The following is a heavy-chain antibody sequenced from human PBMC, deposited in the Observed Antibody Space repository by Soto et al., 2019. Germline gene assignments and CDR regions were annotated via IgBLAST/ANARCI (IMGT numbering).Heavy chain of an antibody. Sequence: GASVKVSCKASGYTFTGYFMHWVRQAPGQGLEWMGWINPYSGGADYAQSFQGRVTMTRDTSISTAYMELSRLRFDDTAVYYCERVIRRAYYNYPLDTWGQGTVVTVSS. J-gene: IGHJ5*02. V-gene: IGHV1-2*02. CDR1: GYTFTGYF. CDR2: INPYSGGA. CDR3: ERVIRRAYYNYPLDT. D-gene: IGHD3-16*01.